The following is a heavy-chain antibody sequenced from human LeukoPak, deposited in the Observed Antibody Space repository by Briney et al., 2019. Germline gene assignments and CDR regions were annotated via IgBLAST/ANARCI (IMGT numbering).Heavy chain of an antibody. D-gene: IGHD5-24*01. J-gene: IGHJ2*01. V-gene: IGHV4-59*01. Sequence: KPSETLSLICAVYGGSFRGYYWSWIRQPPGKGLELIGYIYYSGRTNYRSTNYNPSLNSRVTMSVDTSKNQFSLSLSSVTPTDTAVYYCARDIRDGTQGADWYFDLWGRGTLVTVSS. CDR1: GGSFRGYY. CDR3: ARDIRDGTQGADWYFDL. CDR2: IYYSGRTNYRST.